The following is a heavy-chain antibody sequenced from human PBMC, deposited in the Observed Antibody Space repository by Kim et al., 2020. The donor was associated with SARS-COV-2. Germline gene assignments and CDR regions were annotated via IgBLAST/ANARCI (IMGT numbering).Heavy chain of an antibody. D-gene: IGHD4-17*01. J-gene: IGHJ3*02. CDR1: GGSISSYY. V-gene: IGHV4-59*13. CDR3: ARESRDYGDYGWLVGIDDAFDI. CDR2: IYYSGST. Sequence: SETLSLTCTVSGGSISSYYWSWIRQPPGKGLEWIGYIYYSGSTNYNPSLKSRVTISVYTSKNQFSLKLSSVTAADTAVYYCARESRDYGDYGWLVGIDDAFDIWGQGTMVTVSS.